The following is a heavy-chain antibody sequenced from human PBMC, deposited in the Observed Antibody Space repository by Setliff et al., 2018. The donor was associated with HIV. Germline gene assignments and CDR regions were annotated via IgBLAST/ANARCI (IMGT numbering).Heavy chain of an antibody. CDR3: EVAGQ. D-gene: IGHD6-19*01. CDR2: IYNSAST. CDR1: GDSISTDY. Sequence: SETLSLTCTVSGDSISTDYWTWIRQPPGKGLEWIGYIYNSASTSYNPSLKSRVTISVDTSKNQFSLKLSSVTAADTAVYYCEVAGQWGQGTLVTVS. V-gene: IGHV4-4*09. J-gene: IGHJ4*02.